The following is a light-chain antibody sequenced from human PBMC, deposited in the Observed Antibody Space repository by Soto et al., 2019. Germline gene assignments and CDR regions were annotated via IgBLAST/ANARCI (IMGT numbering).Light chain of an antibody. CDR3: QHYNNWPLT. Sequence: EIVLTQSPGTLSVSPGERATLSCRASQSVSSDLAWYQQKSGQAPRLLIYGASTRATGIPARFSGSGSGTEFTLTISSLQSEDFAVYYCQHYNNWPLTFGGGTKVDIK. J-gene: IGKJ4*01. CDR2: GAS. V-gene: IGKV3-15*01. CDR1: QSVSSD.